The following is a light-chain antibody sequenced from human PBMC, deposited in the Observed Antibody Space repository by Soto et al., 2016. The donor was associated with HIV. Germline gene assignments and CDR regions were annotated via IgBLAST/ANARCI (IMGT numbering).Light chain of an antibody. V-gene: IGLV3-21*03. CDR3: QVWDSSSGHYV. J-gene: IGLJ1*01. Sequence: SSELTQPPSVSVAPGKTARITCGENNIGSKTVHWYQQKPAQAPVLVVYDDTDRPLGIPERFSASNSGNTATLTIGRVEAGDEADYYCQVWDSSSGHYVFGTGTKVTVL. CDR1: NIGSKT. CDR2: DDT.